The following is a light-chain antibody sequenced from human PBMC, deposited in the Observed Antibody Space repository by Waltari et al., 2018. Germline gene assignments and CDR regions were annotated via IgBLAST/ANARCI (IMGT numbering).Light chain of an antibody. CDR3: CSYAGRYTSV. CDR2: DVD. J-gene: IGLJ2*01. Sequence: QSALTQPRSVSGSPGQSVTFSCTGTSSDVGAYTYVSWYHVHPGKVPQLILYDVDKRPSGVPDRFAGSKAGNTASLTISGLQTEDEADYYCCSYAGRYTSVFGGGTKVTVL. V-gene: IGLV2-11*01. CDR1: SSDVGAYTY.